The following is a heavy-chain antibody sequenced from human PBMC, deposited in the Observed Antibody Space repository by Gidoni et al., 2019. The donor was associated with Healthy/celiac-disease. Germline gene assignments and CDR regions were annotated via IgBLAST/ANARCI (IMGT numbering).Heavy chain of an antibody. CDR2: SSSSSSTI. J-gene: IGHJ4*02. D-gene: IGHD5-18*01. CDR3: ARDAVDTAMVRPPLFDY. V-gene: IGHV3-48*02. CDR1: GITFRRPS. Sequence: EVQLVESGGGLVQPGGSLRLPCTASGITFRRPSMNWFRPGPGKGLEWVSYSSSSSSTIYYADSVKGRFTISRDNAKNSLYLQMNSLRDEDTAVYYCARDAVDTAMVRPPLFDYWGQGTLVTVSS.